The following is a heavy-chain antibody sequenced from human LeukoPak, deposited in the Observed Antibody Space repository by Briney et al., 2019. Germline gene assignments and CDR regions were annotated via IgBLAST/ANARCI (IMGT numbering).Heavy chain of an antibody. J-gene: IGHJ4*02. V-gene: IGHV4-31*03. CDR2: IYYSGST. D-gene: IGHD3-22*01. CDR3: ARDLEDSSGPFED. Sequence: SETLSLTCTVSGGSISSGGYYWSWIRQHPGKGLEWIGYIYYSGSTYYNPSLKSRVTISVDTSKNQFSLKLSSVTAADTTVYYCARDLEDSSGPFEDWGQGTLVTVSS. CDR1: GGSISSGGYY.